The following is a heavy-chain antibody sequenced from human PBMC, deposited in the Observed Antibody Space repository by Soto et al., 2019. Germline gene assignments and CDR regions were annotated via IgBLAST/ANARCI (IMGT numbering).Heavy chain of an antibody. Sequence: QVQLVQSGAEVKKPGSSVKVSCKASGGTFSSLAISWVRQAPGQGLEWMGGLVPVFGTANYAQKFQDRVTITADKSTSTAHMELRNLRSDDTAVYFCARDFYPLAYYFDPWGQGTLVTVSS. CDR1: GGTFSSLA. V-gene: IGHV1-69*06. CDR3: ARDFYPLAYYFDP. CDR2: LVPVFGTA. J-gene: IGHJ4*02.